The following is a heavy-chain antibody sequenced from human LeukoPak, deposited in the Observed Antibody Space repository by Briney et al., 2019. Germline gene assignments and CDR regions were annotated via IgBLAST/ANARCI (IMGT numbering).Heavy chain of an antibody. J-gene: IGHJ3*02. CDR2: LSPDGSST. V-gene: IGHV3-74*01. CDR3: ARGPSGGSDAFDI. Sequence: GGSLRLSCAASGFTFSSYRMQWVRQAPGKGLVWVSRLSPDGSSTTSADSVKGRFTISRDNAKNTLYLQIGSLRPEDTAVYYCARGPSGGSDAFDIWGQGTMVTVSS. CDR1: GFTFSSYR. D-gene: IGHD3-10*01.